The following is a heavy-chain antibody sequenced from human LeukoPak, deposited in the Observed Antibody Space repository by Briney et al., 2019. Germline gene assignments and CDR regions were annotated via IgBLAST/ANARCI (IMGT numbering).Heavy chain of an antibody. J-gene: IGHJ4*02. D-gene: IGHD3-22*01. CDR2: ISSSSSYI. Sequence: GGSLRLSCAASGFTFSSYGMHWVRQAPGKGLEWVSSISSSSSYIYYADSVKGRFTISRDNAKNSLYLQMNSLRAEDTAVYYCARAGYYDSSGYPFDYWGQGTLVTVSS. CDR1: GFTFSSYG. V-gene: IGHV3-21*01. CDR3: ARAGYYDSSGYPFDY.